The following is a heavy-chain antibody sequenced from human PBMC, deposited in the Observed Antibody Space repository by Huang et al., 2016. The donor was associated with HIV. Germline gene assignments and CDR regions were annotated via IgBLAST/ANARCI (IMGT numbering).Heavy chain of an antibody. J-gene: IGHJ6*03. D-gene: IGHD3-10*01. Sequence: QLLLQESGPGLVKPSEALALTCAVSGGSIRSSDYHWGWIRQPPGKGLEWIGSIYYKGSTHYCPSLKSRVTIAVDTSKNLFFLNLTSMTAADTAVYYCARHREGPVAYYSGWGSHLNYMDVWGRGRTVVVSS. CDR3: ARHREGPVAYYSGWGSHLNYMDV. V-gene: IGHV4-39*01. CDR2: IYYKGST. CDR1: GGSIRSSDYH.